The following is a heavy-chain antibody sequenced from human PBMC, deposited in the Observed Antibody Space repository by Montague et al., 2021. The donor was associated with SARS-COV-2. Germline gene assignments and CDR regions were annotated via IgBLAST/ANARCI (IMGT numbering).Heavy chain of an antibody. CDR3: VRDTQEYNDNACDDWFDP. V-gene: IGHV4-59*01. J-gene: IGHJ5*02. Sequence: SETLSLTCTASGGSIYSYYWSWVRQPPGKGLEWIGHVSYSGRTNYNPSLKSRVTMSVDTSKNHFSLKLSSVTAADTAVYYCVRDTQEYNDNACDDWFDPWGQGTLVTVSS. D-gene: IGHD3-16*01. CDR1: GGSIYSYY. CDR2: VSYSGRT.